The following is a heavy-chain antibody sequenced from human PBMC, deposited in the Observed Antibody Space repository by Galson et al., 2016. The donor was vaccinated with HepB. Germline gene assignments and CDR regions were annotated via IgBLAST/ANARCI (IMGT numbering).Heavy chain of an antibody. V-gene: IGHV5-10-1*01. D-gene: IGHD1-1*01. CDR1: GYSFTTYW. CDR3: ARKSDDDDGMDG. CDR2: IDPSDSET. J-gene: IGHJ6*02. Sequence: QSGAEVKESGESLKISCKGSGYSFTTYWISWVRQMPGKGLEWMGRIDPSDSETNYSPSFQGHVTISADKSISTAYLQWSSLKASDTAMYYCARKSDDDDGMDGGGQGTTGTVS.